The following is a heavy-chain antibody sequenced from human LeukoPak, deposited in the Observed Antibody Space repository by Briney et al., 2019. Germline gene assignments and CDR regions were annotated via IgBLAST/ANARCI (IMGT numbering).Heavy chain of an antibody. CDR1: GFTFSSNG. D-gene: IGHD2-15*01. J-gene: IGHJ3*02. CDR3: ARFGYCSGGSCHDAFDI. CDR2: ISGSGGST. Sequence: PGGSLRLSCVASGFTFSSNGMSWVRQAPGKGLEWVSGISGSGGSTYYADSVKGRFTISRDNSKNRLYLEMNSLRAEDTAVYYCARFGYCSGGSCHDAFDIWGQGTMVTVSS. V-gene: IGHV3-23*01.